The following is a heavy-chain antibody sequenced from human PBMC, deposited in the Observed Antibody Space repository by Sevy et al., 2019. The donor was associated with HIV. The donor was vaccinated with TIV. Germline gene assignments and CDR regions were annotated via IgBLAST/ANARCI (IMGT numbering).Heavy chain of an antibody. CDR3: ARDPHSSSWPYYFDY. V-gene: IGHV3-21*01. Sequence: GGSLRLSCAASEFTFSSYSMNWVRQAPGKGLEWVSSISSSSSYIYYADSVKGRFTISRDNAKNSLYLQMNSLRAEDTAVYYCARDPHSSSWPYYFDYWGQGTLVTVSS. D-gene: IGHD6-13*01. CDR1: EFTFSSYS. J-gene: IGHJ4*02. CDR2: ISSSSSYI.